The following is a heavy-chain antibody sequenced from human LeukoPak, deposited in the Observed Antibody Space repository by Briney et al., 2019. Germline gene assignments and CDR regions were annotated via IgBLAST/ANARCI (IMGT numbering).Heavy chain of an antibody. V-gene: IGHV3-30*18. J-gene: IGHJ4*02. CDR2: ISYDGSNK. CDR3: AKTPIADYFDY. Sequence: GRSLRLSCAASGFTFSSYGMHWVRQAPGKGLEWVAVISYDGSNKYYADSVKGRFTISRDNSKNTLYLQMNSLRAEDTAVYYCAKTPIADYFDYWGQGTLVTVSS. D-gene: IGHD2-15*01. CDR1: GFTFSSYG.